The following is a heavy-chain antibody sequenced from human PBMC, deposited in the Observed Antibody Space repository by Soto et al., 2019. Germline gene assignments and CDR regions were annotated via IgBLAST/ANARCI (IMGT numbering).Heavy chain of an antibody. D-gene: IGHD6-13*01. V-gene: IGHV1-18*01. CDR1: GYPFTSYC. Sequence: SVKVSCKASGYPFTSYCISWVRQSPGQGLERSGWIRAYNGNTNYAQKLQGRVSMTRDTAISTAYLELSSLRSDDTAVYYCARARSSSSWYGPDAFDIWGQGTMVTVSS. CDR2: IRAYNGNT. CDR3: ARARSSSSWYGPDAFDI. J-gene: IGHJ3*02.